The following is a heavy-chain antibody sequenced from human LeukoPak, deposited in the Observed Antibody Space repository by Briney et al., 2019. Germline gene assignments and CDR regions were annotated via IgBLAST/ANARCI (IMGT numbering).Heavy chain of an antibody. Sequence: AGGSLRLSCAASGFTFSRYWMNWVRQAPGRGLEWVATMKKDGSEKDYVDSVKGRFTISRDNAKNSLYLQMNSLRAEDTAVYYCARGIDNWGQGTLVTVSS. CDR2: MKKDGSEK. CDR3: ARGIDN. J-gene: IGHJ4*02. V-gene: IGHV3-7*04. CDR1: GFTFSRYW.